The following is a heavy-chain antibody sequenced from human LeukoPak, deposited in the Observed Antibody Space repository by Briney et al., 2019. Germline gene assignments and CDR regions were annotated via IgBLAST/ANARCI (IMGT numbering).Heavy chain of an antibody. D-gene: IGHD5-24*01. CDR3: ARGGDGYNYEY. CDR2: IYYSGNT. V-gene: IGHV4-59*01. Sequence: GSLRLSCAASGLTFSSYWMSWIRQPPGKGLEWIGYIYYSGNTNYNPSLKSRVTISVDTSKNQFSLRLSSVTAADTAVYYCARGGDGYNYEYWGQGTLVTVSS. J-gene: IGHJ4*02. CDR1: GLTFSSYW.